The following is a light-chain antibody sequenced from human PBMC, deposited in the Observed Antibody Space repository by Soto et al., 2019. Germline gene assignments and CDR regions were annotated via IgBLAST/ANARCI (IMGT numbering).Light chain of an antibody. V-gene: IGLV2-8*01. J-gene: IGLJ1*01. Sequence: QSALTKPPSASGSPGQSVGIACTGTSSDVGVYNYVYWYQQHPGNAPKLRMYEVNKRPSGVPDRFSGPKSGNTASLTVSGLQAEDEADYYCSSYAGSSNVFGTGTKVTVL. CDR2: EVN. CDR3: SSYAGSSNV. CDR1: SSDVGVYNY.